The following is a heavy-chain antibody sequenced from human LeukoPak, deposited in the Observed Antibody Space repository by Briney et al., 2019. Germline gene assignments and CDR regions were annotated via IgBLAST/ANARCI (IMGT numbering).Heavy chain of an antibody. D-gene: IGHD1-1*01. V-gene: IGHV1-18*01. Sequence: GASVKVSCKASGRLFSSYGIAWVRQAPGEGLEWLGWISNFDGDTKVAENLQGRVTLTTDTSTSTAYMELRSLKSDDTAVYYCVRARGCGNCLLTDGFDSWSQGTKVTVSS. J-gene: IGHJ3*01. CDR1: GRLFSSYG. CDR3: VRARGCGNCLLTDGFDS. CDR2: ISNFDGDT.